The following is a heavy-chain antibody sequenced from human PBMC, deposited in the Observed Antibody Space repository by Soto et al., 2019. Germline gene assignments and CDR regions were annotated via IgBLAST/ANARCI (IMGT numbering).Heavy chain of an antibody. CDR1: GGTFRTYG. CDR3: AREAKLEPRLYYFVY. CDR2: IIPIFGTA. Sequence: QVLLVQSGAEVKKPGSSVKVSCKASGGTFRTYGINWVRQAPGQGLEWMGGIIPIFGTANYAQKFQGRVAITAEESTNTAYLEVNGLRSEDTAVYYCAREAKLEPRLYYFVYWGQGTRVTVSS. V-gene: IGHV1-69*01. D-gene: IGHD1-1*01. J-gene: IGHJ4*02.